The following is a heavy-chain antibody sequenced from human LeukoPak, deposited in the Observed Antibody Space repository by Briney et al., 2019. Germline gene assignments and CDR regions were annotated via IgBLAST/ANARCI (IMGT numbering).Heavy chain of an antibody. CDR1: GYTFTSYD. CDR2: INTNTGNP. V-gene: IGHV7-4-1*02. Sequence: ASVKVSCKASGYTFTSYDINWVRQAPGQGLEWMGWINTNTGNPTYAQGFTGRFVFSLDTSVSTAYLQISSLKAEDTAVYYCARELGSGSYLTYGMDVWGQGTTVTVSS. D-gene: IGHD3-10*01. J-gene: IGHJ6*02. CDR3: ARELGSGSYLTYGMDV.